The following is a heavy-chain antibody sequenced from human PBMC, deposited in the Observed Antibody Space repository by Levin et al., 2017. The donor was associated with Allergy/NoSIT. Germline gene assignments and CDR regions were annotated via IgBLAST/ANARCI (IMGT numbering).Heavy chain of an antibody. CDR3: ARTKADYHDRSGVFDY. D-gene: IGHD3-22*01. CDR2: IWYDGSNK. CDR1: GFTFSSYG. J-gene: IGHJ4*02. V-gene: IGHV3-33*01. Sequence: LSLTCAASGFTFSSYGMHWVRQAPGKGLEWVAVIWYDGSNKYYADSVKGRFTISRDNSKNTLYLQMNSLRVEDTAVYYCARTKADYHDRSGVFDYWGQGTLVTVSS.